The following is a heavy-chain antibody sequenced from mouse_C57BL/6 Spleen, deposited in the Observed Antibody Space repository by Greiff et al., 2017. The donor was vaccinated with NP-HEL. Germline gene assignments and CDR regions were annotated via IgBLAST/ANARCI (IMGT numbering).Heavy chain of an antibody. CDR2: IYPRSGNT. D-gene: IGHD4-1*01. CDR3: ARRPLGDFDY. CDR1: GYTFTSYG. Sequence: QVQLQQSGAELARPGASVKLSCKASGYTFTSYGISWVKQRTGQGLEWIGEIYPRSGNTYYNEKFKGKATLTADKSSSTAYMELRSLTSEDSAVYFCARRPLGDFDYWGQGTTLTVSS. V-gene: IGHV1-81*01. J-gene: IGHJ2*01.